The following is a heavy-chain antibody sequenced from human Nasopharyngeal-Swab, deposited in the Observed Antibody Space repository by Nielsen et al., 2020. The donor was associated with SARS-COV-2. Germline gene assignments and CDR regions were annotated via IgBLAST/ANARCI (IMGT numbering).Heavy chain of an antibody. J-gene: IGHJ4*02. CDR3: ARGRGGWFGELFDY. D-gene: IGHD3-10*01. Sequence: ASVKVSCKASGYTFASYDINWVRQATGQGLEWMGWMNPNSGNTGYAQKFQGRVTMTRNTSISTAYMELSSLRSEDTAVYYCARGRGGWFGELFDYWGQGTLVTVSS. CDR2: MNPNSGNT. V-gene: IGHV1-8*01. CDR1: GYTFASYD.